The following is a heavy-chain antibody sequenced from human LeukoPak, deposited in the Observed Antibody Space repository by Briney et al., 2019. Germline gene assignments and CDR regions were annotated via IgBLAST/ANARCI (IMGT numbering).Heavy chain of an antibody. CDR2: INHSGST. D-gene: IGHD1-26*01. J-gene: IGHJ6*03. V-gene: IGHV4-39*07. CDR3: ARGRSYRRSSVRFYYYYMDV. CDR1: GDSISSSRYY. Sequence: SETLSLTCTVSGDSISSSRYYWSWIRQPPGKGLEWIGEINHSGSTNYNPSLKSRVTISVDTSKNQFSLKLSSVTAADTAVYYCARGRSYRRSSVRFYYYYMDVWGKGTTVTVSS.